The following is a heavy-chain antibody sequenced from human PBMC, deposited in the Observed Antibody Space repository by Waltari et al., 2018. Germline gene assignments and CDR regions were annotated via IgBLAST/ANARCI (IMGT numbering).Heavy chain of an antibody. CDR3: ARGSWWIQLSEYYFDY. D-gene: IGHD5-18*01. CDR2: INPNSGGT. J-gene: IGHJ4*02. Sequence: QVQLVQSGAEVKKPGASVKVSCKASGYIFTGYYMHWVRQAPGKGLEWMGWINPNSGGTNYAQKFQGRVTMTRDTSISTAYMELSRLRSDDTAVYYCARGSWWIQLSEYYFDYWGQGTLVTVSS. V-gene: IGHV1-2*02. CDR1: GYIFTGYY.